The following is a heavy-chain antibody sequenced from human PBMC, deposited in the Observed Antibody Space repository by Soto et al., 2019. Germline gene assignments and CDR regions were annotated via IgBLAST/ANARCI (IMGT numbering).Heavy chain of an antibody. CDR3: ARRIPGIAAAATNWFDP. V-gene: IGHV4-59*08. J-gene: IGHJ5*02. D-gene: IGHD6-13*01. CDR2: IYYSGST. Sequence: SETLSLTCTVSGGSISSYYWSWIRQPPGKGLEWIGYIYYSGSTNYNPSLKSRVTISVDTSKNQFSLKLSSVTAADTAVYYCARRIPGIAAAATNWFDPWGQGTLVTVSS. CDR1: GGSISSYY.